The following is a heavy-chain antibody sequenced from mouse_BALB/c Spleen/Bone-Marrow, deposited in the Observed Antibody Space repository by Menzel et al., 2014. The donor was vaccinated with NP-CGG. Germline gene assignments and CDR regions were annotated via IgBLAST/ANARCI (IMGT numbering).Heavy chain of an antibody. CDR2: IYPGDGDT. V-gene: IGHV1-80*01. J-gene: IGHJ4*01. D-gene: IGHD1-1*01. CDR1: GYAFSNYW. CDR3: ARRDGSTYYYAMDY. Sequence: VQVVESGAELVRPGSSVKISCKASGYAFSNYWMNWVKQRPGQGLEWIGQIYPGDGDTNCNGKFKGKATLTADKSSSTAYMQLSSLTSEDSAVYFCARRDGSTYYYAMDYWGQGTSVTVSS.